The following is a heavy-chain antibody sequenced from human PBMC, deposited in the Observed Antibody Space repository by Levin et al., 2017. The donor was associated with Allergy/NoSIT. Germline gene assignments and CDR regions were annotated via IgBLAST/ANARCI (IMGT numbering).Heavy chain of an antibody. D-gene: IGHD3-3*01. J-gene: IGHJ4*02. CDR2: IYPGDSDT. V-gene: IGHV5-51*01. CDR3: ARRDYYTPNYYPY. Sequence: GGSLRLSCKGSGYSFTDYWIGWVRQMPGTGLEWMGIIYPGDSDTRYSPSFQGQVTISADKSISTAYLQWSSLKASDTAMYYCARRDYYTPNYYPYWGQGTLVTVSS. CDR1: GYSFTDYW.